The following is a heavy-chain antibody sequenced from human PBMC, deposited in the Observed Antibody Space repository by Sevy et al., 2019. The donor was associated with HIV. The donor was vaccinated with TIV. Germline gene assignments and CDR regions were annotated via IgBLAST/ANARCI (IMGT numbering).Heavy chain of an antibody. CDR1: GFIFSSYW. CDR2: INQDGSEK. V-gene: IGHV3-7*01. CDR3: ARGGCSSTRCYQVGDWFDP. J-gene: IGHJ5*02. Sequence: GGSLRLSCAASGFIFSSYWMSWVRQAPWKGLEWVANINQDGSEKQYVDSVKGRFSISRDNAKNSLYLQMNSLRAEDTAVYYCARGGCSSTRCYQVGDWFDPWGQGTLVTVSS. D-gene: IGHD2-2*01.